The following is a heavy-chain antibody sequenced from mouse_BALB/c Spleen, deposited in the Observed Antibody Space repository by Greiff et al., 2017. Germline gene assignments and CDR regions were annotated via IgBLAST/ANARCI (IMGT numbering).Heavy chain of an antibody. Sequence: EVQLVESGGGLVQPGGSLRLSCATSGFTFTDYYMSWVRQPPGKALEWLGFIRNKANGYTTEYSASVKGRFTISRDNSQSILYLQMNTLRAEDSATYYCARDRHYYGSSYEFAYWGQGTLVTVSA. CDR2: IRNKANGYTT. CDR1: GFTFTDYY. CDR3: ARDRHYYGSSYEFAY. D-gene: IGHD1-1*01. J-gene: IGHJ3*01. V-gene: IGHV7-3*02.